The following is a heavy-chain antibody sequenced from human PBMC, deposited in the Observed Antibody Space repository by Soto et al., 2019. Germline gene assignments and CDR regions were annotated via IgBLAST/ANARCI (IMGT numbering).Heavy chain of an antibody. CDR3: ARSEEDSDYYYYGMDV. J-gene: IGHJ6*02. D-gene: IGHD2-15*01. CDR1: GDTVSSNSVA. V-gene: IGHV6-1*01. CDR2: TYYRSRWSS. Sequence: SQTLSLTCVGSGDTVSSNSVAWNWVRQSPSSGIEWLGMTYYRSRWSSDYAVSVRSRIDINADTSKNQVSLQLNSVTPEDTAVYYCARSEEDSDYYYYGMDVWGQGTTVTVSS.